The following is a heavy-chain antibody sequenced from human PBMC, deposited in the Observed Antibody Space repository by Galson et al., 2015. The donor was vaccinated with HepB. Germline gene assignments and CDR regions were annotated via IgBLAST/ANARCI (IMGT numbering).Heavy chain of an antibody. CDR1: GFTFSDYG. CDR3: AKEGARVAGGTDFYFDS. Sequence: SLRLSCAASGFTFSDYGTHWVRQAPGKGLEWVAVIWFDGSVKYYADSVKGRFTISRDNSKNTLYLQMNRLRAEDRAVYYCAKEGARVAGGTDFYFDSWGQGILVTVSS. J-gene: IGHJ4*02. D-gene: IGHD6-13*01. V-gene: IGHV3-33*06. CDR2: IWFDGSVK.